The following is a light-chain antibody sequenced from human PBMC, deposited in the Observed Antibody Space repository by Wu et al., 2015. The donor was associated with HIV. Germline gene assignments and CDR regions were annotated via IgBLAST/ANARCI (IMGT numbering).Light chain of an antibody. Sequence: DIQMTQSPSTLSASVGDRVTITCRASQSISSWLAWYQQKPGKAPKLLIYKASSLENGVASRFSGSGSGTEFTLTICSLQPDDFATYYCQQYKSYWTFGQGTKVEVK. CDR2: KAS. J-gene: IGKJ1*01. V-gene: IGKV1-5*03. CDR3: QQYKSYWT. CDR1: QSISSW.